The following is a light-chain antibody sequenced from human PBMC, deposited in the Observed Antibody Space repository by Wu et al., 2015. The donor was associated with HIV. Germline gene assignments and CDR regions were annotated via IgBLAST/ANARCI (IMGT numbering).Light chain of an antibody. Sequence: EIVLTQSPATLSFSPGETATLSCRANQSVSGTIAWYQQKPGQAPRLLLFDASNRATGISDRFSGSGSGTEFTLTISSMQSEDFAVYYCQQYNDWPLSFGGGTKVEIK. V-gene: IGKV3D-15*01. CDR3: QQYNDWPLS. J-gene: IGKJ4*01. CDR2: DAS. CDR1: QSVSGT.